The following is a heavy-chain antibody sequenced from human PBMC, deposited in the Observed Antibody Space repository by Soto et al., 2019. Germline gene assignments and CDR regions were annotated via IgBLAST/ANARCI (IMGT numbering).Heavy chain of an antibody. V-gene: IGHV1-18*01. Sequence: QVQLVPSGAEVKKPGASVRVSCKASGYIFNHYGIGWVRQAPGQGLEWIGWISAYNGNTHYAGSPQRRGTMTTDTATSTAVMELRSLRSDATAVYYCARGGLECTSTYCSDIYDGLDVWGQGTTVTVSS. J-gene: IGHJ6*02. CDR2: ISAYNGNT. CDR1: GYIFNHYG. D-gene: IGHD2-2*01. CDR3: ARGGLECTSTYCSDIYDGLDV.